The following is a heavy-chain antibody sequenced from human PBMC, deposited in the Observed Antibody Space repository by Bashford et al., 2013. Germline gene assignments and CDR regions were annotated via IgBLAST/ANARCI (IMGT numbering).Heavy chain of an antibody. Sequence: VASVKVSCKTSGYSFTTYGISWVRQAPGQGLEWMGWISPYNGNTRFAQKLQGRVTMTADTSTSTAYMELRSLRSEDTAVYYCATSSPGGRRLYGDYVGYWGQGTQVTVSS. CDR2: ISPYNGNT. D-gene: IGHD4-17*01. V-gene: IGHV1-18*01. J-gene: IGHJ4*02. CDR3: ATSSPGGRRLYGDYVGY. CDR1: GYSFTTYG.